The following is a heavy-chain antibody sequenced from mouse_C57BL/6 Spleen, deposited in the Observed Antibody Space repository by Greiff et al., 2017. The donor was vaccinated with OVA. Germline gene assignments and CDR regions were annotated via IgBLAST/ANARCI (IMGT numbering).Heavy chain of an antibody. CDR1: GYTFTSYW. V-gene: IGHV1-50*01. CDR3: ARGDPPFAY. CDR2: IDPSDSYT. Sequence: QVQLKQPGAELVKPGASVKLSCKASGYTFTSYWMQWVKQRPGQGLEWIGEIDPSDSYTNYNQKFKGKATLTVDTSSSTAYMQLSSLTSEDSAVYYCARGDPPFAYWGQGTLVTVSA. J-gene: IGHJ3*01.